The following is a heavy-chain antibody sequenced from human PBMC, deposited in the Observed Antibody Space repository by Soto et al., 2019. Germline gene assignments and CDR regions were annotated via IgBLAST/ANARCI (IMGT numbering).Heavy chain of an antibody. J-gene: IGHJ5*02. V-gene: IGHV4-39*01. CDR1: GGSLSSSSYY. CDR3: ARQAEAVAWYGGNWFDP. D-gene: IGHD6-19*01. CDR2: IYYSGST. Sequence: SETLSLTCTVSGGSLSSSSYYWGWIRQPPGKGLEWIGSIYYSGSTYYNPSLKSRVTISVDTSKNQFSLKLSSVTAADTAVYYCARQAEAVAWYGGNWFDPWGQGTLVTVSS.